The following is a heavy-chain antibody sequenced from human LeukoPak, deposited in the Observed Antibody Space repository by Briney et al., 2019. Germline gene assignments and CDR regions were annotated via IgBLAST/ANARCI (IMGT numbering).Heavy chain of an antibody. CDR3: AKARRTFSTYYYGMGV. J-gene: IGHJ6*02. Sequence: GGSLRLSCAASGFTFSNSAMSWVRQAPGKSLEWVSLISWDGGSTYYADSVKGRFTISRDNSENSLYLQMNSLRTEDTALYYCAKARRTFSTYYYGMGVWGQGTTVTVSS. CDR1: GFTFSNSA. V-gene: IGHV3-43*01. CDR2: ISWDGGST. D-gene: IGHD6-13*01.